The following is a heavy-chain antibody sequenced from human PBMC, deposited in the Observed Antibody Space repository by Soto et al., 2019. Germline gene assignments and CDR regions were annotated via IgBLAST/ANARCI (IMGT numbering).Heavy chain of an antibody. CDR2: IYYSGST. Sequence: KASETLSLTCTVSGGSISSYYWSWIRQPPGKGLEWIGYIYYSGSTNYNPSLKSRVTISVDTSKNQFSLKLSSVTAADTAVYYCARVGSSSSLEYYFDYWGQGTLITVSS. V-gene: IGHV4-59*01. J-gene: IGHJ4*02. CDR3: ARVGSSSSLEYYFDY. D-gene: IGHD2-2*01. CDR1: GGSISSYY.